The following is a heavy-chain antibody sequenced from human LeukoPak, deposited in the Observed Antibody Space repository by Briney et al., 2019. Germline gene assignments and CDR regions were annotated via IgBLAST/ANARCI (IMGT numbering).Heavy chain of an antibody. Sequence: GGSLRLSCAASGFTVSTKYMNWVRQAPGKGLEWVSILYSGSGTYYADSVKGRFTISRDSSKNILSLQTNNLRAEDTAVYYCARVGDHFHWYLDLWGRGTLVTVSS. J-gene: IGHJ2*01. D-gene: IGHD3-10*01. CDR2: LYSGSGT. V-gene: IGHV3-53*01. CDR3: ARVGDHFHWYLDL. CDR1: GFTVSTKY.